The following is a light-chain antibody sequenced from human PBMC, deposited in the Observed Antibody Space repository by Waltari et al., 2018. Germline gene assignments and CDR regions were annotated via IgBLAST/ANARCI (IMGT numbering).Light chain of an antibody. CDR3: CSFAGTYTWV. J-gene: IGLJ3*02. CDR2: DVR. Sequence: QSALTQPRSVSGSPGQSVTISCPGTSNDVGGYNFVSGYQHHPGKDPKLISYDVRRRPSAVPDRFSCSKSDNTASLTISGLQAEDEAEYYCCSFAGTYTWVFGGGTKLTVL. CDR1: SNDVGGYNF. V-gene: IGLV2-11*01.